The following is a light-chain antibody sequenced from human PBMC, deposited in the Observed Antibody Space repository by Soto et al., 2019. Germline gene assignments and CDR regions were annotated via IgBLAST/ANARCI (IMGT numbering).Light chain of an antibody. V-gene: IGLV2-14*01. J-gene: IGLJ3*02. CDR1: DSDIGDNNY. CDR2: EVA. Sequence: QSALTQPASVSGSPGQSITISCTGTDSDIGDNNYVSWYQQYPGRAPKLMIYEVANRPSGVSDRFSGSKSGNTASLTILGIQAEDEAEYYCRAYSVTNTLGVFGGGTKLTVL. CDR3: RAYSVTNTLGV.